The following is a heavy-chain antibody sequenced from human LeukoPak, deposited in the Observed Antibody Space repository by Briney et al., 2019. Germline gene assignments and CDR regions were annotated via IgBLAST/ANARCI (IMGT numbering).Heavy chain of an antibody. CDR3: ARGGGYASPIGY. J-gene: IGHJ4*02. CDR2: IYHSGST. CDR1: GGSISTYY. V-gene: IGHV4-59*01. Sequence: PSETLSLTCTLSGGSISTYYWSWIREPPGKGLEWIGYIYHSGSTNYNPSLKSRVTISVDTSKNQFSLKLSSVTAADTAVYYCARGGGYASPIGYWGQGALVTVSS. D-gene: IGHD5-12*01.